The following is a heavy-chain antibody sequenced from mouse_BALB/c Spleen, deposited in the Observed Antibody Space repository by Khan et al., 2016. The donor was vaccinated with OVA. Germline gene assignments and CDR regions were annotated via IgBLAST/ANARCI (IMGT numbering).Heavy chain of an antibody. CDR3: TRHGYVAWFTY. D-gene: IGHD2-14*01. V-gene: IGHV1S135*01. CDR1: GYSFTTYY. CDR2: IDPFSGDT. Sequence: EVQLKQSGPELMKPGTSVKISCKASGYSFTTYYIYWVMQSHGKSLEWIGYIDPFSGDTTFNQKFKGKATLTVDKSSSTAYIHLSNLTSEDSAIYYCTRHGYVAWFTYWGQGTLVTVSA. J-gene: IGHJ3*01.